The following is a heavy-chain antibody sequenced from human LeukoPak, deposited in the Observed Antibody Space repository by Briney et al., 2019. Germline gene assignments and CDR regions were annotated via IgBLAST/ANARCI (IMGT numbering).Heavy chain of an antibody. CDR1: GGSFSGYY. Sequence: SETLSLTCAVYGGSFSGYYWSWIRQPPGKGLEWIGEINHSGSTNYNPSLKSRVTISVDTSKNQFSLKLSSVTAADTAVYYCASPFGARRYYYYYGMDVWGQGTTVTVSS. D-gene: IGHD3-10*01. J-gene: IGHJ6*02. CDR2: INHSGST. V-gene: IGHV4-34*01. CDR3: ASPFGARRYYYYYGMDV.